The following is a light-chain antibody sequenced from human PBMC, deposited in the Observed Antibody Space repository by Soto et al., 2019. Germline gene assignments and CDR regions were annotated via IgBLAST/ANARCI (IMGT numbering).Light chain of an antibody. CDR1: SSDVGTYNY. V-gene: IGLV2-14*01. CDR2: EVS. CDR3: NSYTSTSTPYV. J-gene: IGLJ1*01. Sequence: QSALTQPASVSGSPGQSITIYCTGTSSDVGTYNYVSWYQQHPGKAPKLMIYEVSNRPSGVSNRFSGSKSGNTASLTISGLQAEDEADYYCNSYTSTSTPYVFGTGTKVTVL.